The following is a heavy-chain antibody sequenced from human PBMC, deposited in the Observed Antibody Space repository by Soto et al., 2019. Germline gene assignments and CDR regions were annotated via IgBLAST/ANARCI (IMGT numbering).Heavy chain of an antibody. Sequence: PGGSLRLSCEASGFIFSYYAMNWVRQAPGKGLQWVSSITGSSDYSSYIASVKGRFTISRDNSKNTLYLQMNSLRAEDTALYYCVSWVSAHFDYWGQGTMVTVSS. CDR3: VSWVSAHFDY. J-gene: IGHJ4*02. V-gene: IGHV3-23*01. D-gene: IGHD2-8*01. CDR1: GFIFSYYA. CDR2: ITGSSDYS.